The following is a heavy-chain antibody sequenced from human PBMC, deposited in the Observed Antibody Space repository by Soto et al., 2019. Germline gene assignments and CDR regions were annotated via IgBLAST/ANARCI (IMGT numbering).Heavy chain of an antibody. CDR1: GASISSGDSY. CDR3: ARGLAGHSGYVLFN. Sequence: SETLSLTCTVSGASISSGDSYWNWIRQPPGKGLEWIGYIYYSGSTYNNPSLKSRLTISLDTSRNQFSLKLSSVTAADTAVYYCARGLAGHSGYVLFNWGQGTLVTVSS. D-gene: IGHD5-12*01. J-gene: IGHJ4*02. V-gene: IGHV4-30-4*01. CDR2: IYYSGST.